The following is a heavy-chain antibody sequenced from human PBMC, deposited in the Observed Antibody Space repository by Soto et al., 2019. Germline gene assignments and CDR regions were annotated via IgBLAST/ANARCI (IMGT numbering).Heavy chain of an antibody. V-gene: IGHV1-18*04. CDR1: GYTFTIYG. D-gene: IGHD2-15*01. CDR3: ARDERDIVVVVAAEPAYYYGMDV. CDR2: ISAYNGNT. Sequence: ASVKVSCKSSGYTFTIYGISWVRQAPGQGLEWMGWISAYNGNTNYAQKLQGRVTMTTDTSTSTAYMELRSLRSDDTAVYYCARDERDIVVVVAAEPAYYYGMDVWGQGTTLTVSS. J-gene: IGHJ6*02.